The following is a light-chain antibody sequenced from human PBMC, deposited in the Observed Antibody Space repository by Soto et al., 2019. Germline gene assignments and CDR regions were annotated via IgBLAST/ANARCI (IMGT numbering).Light chain of an antibody. J-gene: IGLJ1*01. CDR3: LLSYNGPDV. CDR1: TGAVTNGHY. V-gene: IGLV7-46*01. CDR2: DTT. Sequence: QTVVTQEPSLTVSPGGTVTLTCGSSTGAVTNGHYPYWFQQKPGQAPRTLIYDTTNRHSWTPARFSGSLLVGKAALTLSGAQPEDEAEYYCLLSYNGPDVFGTGTKLTVL.